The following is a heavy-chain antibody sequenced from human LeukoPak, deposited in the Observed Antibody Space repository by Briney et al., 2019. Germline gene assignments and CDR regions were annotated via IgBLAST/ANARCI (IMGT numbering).Heavy chain of an antibody. J-gene: IGHJ5*02. V-gene: IGHV3-30*18. D-gene: IGHD6-19*01. Sequence: GTSLRLSCAVSGFTISSHGMHWVRQAPGKGPEWVAMIAYHGNSEYYGDSVKGRFTISRDNSKNTLYLQLNSLRAEDTAVYHCAKDWGSGGWYNYFDPWGQGTLVTVSS. CDR2: IAYHGNSE. CDR3: AKDWGSGGWYNYFDP. CDR1: GFTISSHG.